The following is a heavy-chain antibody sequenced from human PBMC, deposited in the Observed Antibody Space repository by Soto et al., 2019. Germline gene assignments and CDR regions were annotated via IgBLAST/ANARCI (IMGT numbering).Heavy chain of an antibody. CDR1: GFTFDDYA. CDR2: ISWNSGVT. J-gene: IGHJ4*02. Sequence: EVQLVESGGGLVQPGRSLRLSCAASGFTFDDYAMHWVRQLPGKGLEWVSGISWNSGVTVYADSVKGRFTISRDNAKNSLYLQMNSLRIEDTAGYYCAGDGNYYYLYYVDYWGWGTLVTVSS. D-gene: IGHD3-10*01. CDR3: AGDGNYYYLYYVDY. V-gene: IGHV3-9*01.